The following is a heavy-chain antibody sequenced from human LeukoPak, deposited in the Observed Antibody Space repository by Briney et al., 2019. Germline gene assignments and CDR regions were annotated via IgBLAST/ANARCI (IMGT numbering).Heavy chain of an antibody. J-gene: IGHJ4*02. CDR3: ARDTAPYGDYFDY. CDR2: IKQDGSEK. V-gene: IGHV3-7*01. D-gene: IGHD4-17*01. Sequence: GGSLILSCAASGFTFSSYWMSWVRQAPGKGLEWVANIKQDGSEKYYVDSVKGRFTISRDNAKNSLYLQMNSLRAEDTAVYYCARDTAPYGDYFDYWGQGTLVTVSS. CDR1: GFTFSSYW.